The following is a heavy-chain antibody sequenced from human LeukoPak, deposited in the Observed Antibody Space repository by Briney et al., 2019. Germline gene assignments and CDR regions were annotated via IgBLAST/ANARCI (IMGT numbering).Heavy chain of an antibody. J-gene: IGHJ6*03. CDR1: GGTFSGYY. CDR3: ARLSVIVGAALEYYYYYMDV. D-gene: IGHD1-26*01. V-gene: IGHV4-34*01. Sequence: SETLSLTCAVYGGTFSGYYWSWIRQPPGKRLEWVGESNDSGGTNYNPSLKSRVTISADKSKNQVSLRLTSVTAADTAVYYCARLSVIVGAALEYYYYYMDVWGQGTTVAVSS. CDR2: SNDSGGT.